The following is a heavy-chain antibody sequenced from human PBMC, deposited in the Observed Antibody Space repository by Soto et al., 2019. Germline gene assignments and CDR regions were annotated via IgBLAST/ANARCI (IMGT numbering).Heavy chain of an antibody. CDR3: AKSLVTPSDAFDL. D-gene: IGHD2-21*02. CDR1: GFTFGNYA. J-gene: IGHJ3*01. CDR2: ISDPGTST. V-gene: IGHV3-23*01. Sequence: CAASGFTFGNYAMNWVRQAPGKGLEWISSISDPGTSTYYANSVKGRFSMSRDNSKNTLFLQMNRLRADDTAVYFCAKSLVTPSDAFDLWGRGTLVTVSS.